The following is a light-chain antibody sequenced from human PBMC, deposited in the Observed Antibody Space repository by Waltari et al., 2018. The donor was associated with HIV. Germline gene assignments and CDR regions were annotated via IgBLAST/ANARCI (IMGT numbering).Light chain of an antibody. V-gene: IGLV1-40*01. CDR1: SSNIGARFD. Sequence: QSVLTQPPSVSGAPGQRVTIPCPGSSSNIGARFDVHWYQQLPGTAPKLLIYGDNNRPSGVPDRFSGSKSGTSASLAITGLQAEDEADYYCQSYDSSLSGSVFGGGTKLTVL. CDR3: QSYDSSLSGSV. J-gene: IGLJ3*02. CDR2: GDN.